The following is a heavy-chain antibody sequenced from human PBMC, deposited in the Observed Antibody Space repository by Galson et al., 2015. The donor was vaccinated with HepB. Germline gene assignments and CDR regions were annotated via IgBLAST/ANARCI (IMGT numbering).Heavy chain of an antibody. D-gene: IGHD4-23*01. Sequence: SLRLSCAASGFTFSSYSMHWVRQAPGKGLEWVSPINSDSSNIYYADSVKGRFTISRDNAKNTLYLQMNSLRAEDTAVYYCARDLDGGSGDGFDFWGQGTLVTVSS. V-gene: IGHV3-21*01. CDR2: INSDSSNI. CDR1: GFTFSSYS. J-gene: IGHJ4*02. CDR3: ARDLDGGSGDGFDF.